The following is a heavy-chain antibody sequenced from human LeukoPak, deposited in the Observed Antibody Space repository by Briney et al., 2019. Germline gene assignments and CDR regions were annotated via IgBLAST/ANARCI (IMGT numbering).Heavy chain of an antibody. CDR1: GFTFSSYG. CDR2: IRYDGSNK. V-gene: IGHV3-30*02. D-gene: IGHD2-15*01. J-gene: IGHJ4*02. Sequence: GGSLRLSCAASGFTFSSYGMHRVRQAPGKGLEWVAFIRYDGSNKYYADSVKGRFTISRDNSKNTLYLQMNSLRAEDTAVYYCTKDTYAYCSGGSCYPNYWGQGTLVTVSS. CDR3: TKDTYAYCSGGSCYPNY.